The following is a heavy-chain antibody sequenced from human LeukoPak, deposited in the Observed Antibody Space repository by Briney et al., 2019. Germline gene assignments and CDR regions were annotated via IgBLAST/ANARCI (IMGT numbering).Heavy chain of an antibody. J-gene: IGHJ5*02. CDR1: GFTFSICR. D-gene: IGHD2-2*01. Sequence: GGSLRLSCAASGFTFSICRMSWVRQAPGKGLEWVANIKQDGSEKDYVDSVKGRFTISRDNAKNSLYLQMNSLRAEDTAVYYCAREVPAAYNWFDPWGQGTLVTVSS. V-gene: IGHV3-7*01. CDR3: AREVPAAYNWFDP. CDR2: IKQDGSEK.